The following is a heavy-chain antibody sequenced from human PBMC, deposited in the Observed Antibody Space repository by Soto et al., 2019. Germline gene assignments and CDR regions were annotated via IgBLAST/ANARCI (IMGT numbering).Heavy chain of an antibody. CDR3: ARLFSETSDHDVMDV. V-gene: IGHV4-61*01. CDR1: GGSVSSGSYY. Sequence: PSETLPLTWTDSGGSVSSGSYYWVWIGQPPGKELEWVGYIYYSGSTNYSPSLKSRVTISVDTSKNQFSLKLSSVTAADTAVYYYARLFSETSDHDVMDVWVQGTTDTVSS. D-gene: IGHD5-12*01. CDR2: IYYSGST. J-gene: IGHJ6*01.